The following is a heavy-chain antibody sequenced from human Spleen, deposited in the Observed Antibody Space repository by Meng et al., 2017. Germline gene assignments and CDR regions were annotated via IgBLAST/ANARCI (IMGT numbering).Heavy chain of an antibody. CDR2: IKSDGSST. D-gene: IGHD1-26*01. CDR1: GFTFSRYW. J-gene: IGHJ4*02. V-gene: IGHV3-74*01. Sequence: GESLKISCAASGFTFSRYWMHWVRQAPGKGLEWVSRIKSDGSSTSYADSVKGRFTISRDNAKNSLYLQMNSLRAEDTAVYYCARDWDVDYWGQGTLVTVSS. CDR3: ARDWDVDY.